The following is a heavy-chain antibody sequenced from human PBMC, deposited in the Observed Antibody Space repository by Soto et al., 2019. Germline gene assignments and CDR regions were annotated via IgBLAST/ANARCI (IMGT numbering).Heavy chain of an antibody. D-gene: IGHD3-22*01. J-gene: IGHJ5*02. CDR1: GYSITSGYY. V-gene: IGHV4-38-2*01. CDR3: ARVGPWVPYYYDSSPYAFENWFDP. CDR2: IYHGGST. Sequence: PSETLSLTCAASGYSITSGYYWGWLRQPPGKGLEGIGSIYHGGSTYYNPSLNSRVTLSIDMTNNHVSLILYSVTAADTAVYYCARVGPWVPYYYDSSPYAFENWFDPWGQGTLVTVSS.